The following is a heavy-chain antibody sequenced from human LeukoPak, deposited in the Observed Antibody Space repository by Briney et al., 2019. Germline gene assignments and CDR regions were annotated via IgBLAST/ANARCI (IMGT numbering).Heavy chain of an antibody. CDR3: ARAVRIVKPTAKNWFDP. Sequence: SETLSLTCTVSGGSISSGGYYLSWNRQHPGKGLEWIAYLYYSGSTYYNPSLKSRVTISVDTSKNQFSLKLSSVTAADTAVYYCARAVRIVKPTAKNWFDPWGQGTLVTVSS. V-gene: IGHV4-31*03. CDR2: LYYSGST. CDR1: GGSISSGGYY. J-gene: IGHJ5*02. D-gene: IGHD2-15*01.